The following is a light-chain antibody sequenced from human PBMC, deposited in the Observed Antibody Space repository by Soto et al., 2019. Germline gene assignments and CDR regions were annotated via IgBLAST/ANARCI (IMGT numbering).Light chain of an antibody. Sequence: DIQLTQSPSFLSASVGDRVTITCRASQGISSYLAWYQQKPGTAPQLLIFAASTLQSGVPSRYSGSGSGTEFTLPISSLQPEDFATYYCQQLHSNPYTFGQGTKVDI. CDR1: QGISSY. J-gene: IGKJ2*01. V-gene: IGKV1-9*01. CDR3: QQLHSNPYT. CDR2: AAS.